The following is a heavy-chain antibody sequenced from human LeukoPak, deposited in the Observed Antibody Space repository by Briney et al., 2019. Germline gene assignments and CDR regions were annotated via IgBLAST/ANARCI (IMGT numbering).Heavy chain of an antibody. D-gene: IGHD3-3*01. V-gene: IGHV3-21*01. CDR1: GFTFSSYS. CDR3: AREVSYYDFWSGPGGYYYVDV. J-gene: IGHJ6*03. Sequence: GGSLRLSCAASGFTFSSYSMNWVRQAPGKGLEWVSSISSSSSYIYYADSVKGRFTISRDNAKNSLYLQMNSLRAEDTAVYYCAREVSYYDFWSGPGGYYYVDVWGKGTTVTVSS. CDR2: ISSSSSYI.